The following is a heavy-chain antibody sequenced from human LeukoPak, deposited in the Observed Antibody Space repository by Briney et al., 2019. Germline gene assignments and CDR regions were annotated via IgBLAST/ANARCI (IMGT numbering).Heavy chain of an antibody. CDR2: ISGTGGST. Sequence: PGGSLRLSCAASGFTFSSYAMSWVRQAPGKGLEWVSAISGTGGSTYYADSVKGRFTISRDNSKNTLYLQMNSLRAEDTAVYYCARDEVLRYFDWFSGDAKDYYYMDVWGKGTTVTVSS. CDR3: ARDEVLRYFDWFSGDAKDYYYMDV. D-gene: IGHD3-9*01. CDR1: GFTFSSYA. J-gene: IGHJ6*03. V-gene: IGHV3-23*01.